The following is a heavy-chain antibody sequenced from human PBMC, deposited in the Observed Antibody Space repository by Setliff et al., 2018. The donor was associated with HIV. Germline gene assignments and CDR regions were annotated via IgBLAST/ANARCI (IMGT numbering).Heavy chain of an antibody. CDR2: IHTSGRT. J-gene: IGHJ5*02. CDR1: SESIVSYY. CDR3: SRAAYDAVDWLDP. D-gene: IGHD1-1*01. Sequence: KPSEILSLTCAVSSESIVSYYWNWIRQPPGRGLEWIGYIHTSGRTKYNPSLKSRLAILVDTSKKQFSLRLTSVTAADTAVYYCSRAAYDAVDWLDPWGQGTLVTVSS. V-gene: IGHV4-4*08.